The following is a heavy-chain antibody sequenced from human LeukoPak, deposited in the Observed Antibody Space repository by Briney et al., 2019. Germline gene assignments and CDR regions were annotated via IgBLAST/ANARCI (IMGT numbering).Heavy chain of an antibody. V-gene: IGHV4-30-4*01. Sequence: SETLSLTCTVSGGSISSGDYYWSWIRQPPGKGLEWIGYIYYSGSTYYNPSLKSRVTISVDTSKNQFSLKLSSVTAADTAVYYCARKLGYCSSTSCFSNWFDPWGQGTLVTVSS. J-gene: IGHJ5*02. D-gene: IGHD2-2*01. CDR3: ARKLGYCSSTSCFSNWFDP. CDR1: GGSISSGDYY. CDR2: IYYSGST.